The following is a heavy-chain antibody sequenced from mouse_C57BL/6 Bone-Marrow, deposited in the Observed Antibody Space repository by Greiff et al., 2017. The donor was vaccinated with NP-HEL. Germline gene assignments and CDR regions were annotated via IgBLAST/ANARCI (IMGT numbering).Heavy chain of an antibody. Sequence: QVQLKQSGAELVRPGASVTLSCKASGYTFTDYEMHWVKQTPVHGLEWIGAIDPETGGTAYNQKFKGKAILTADKSSSTAYMELRSLTSEDSAVYYCTSPPLFTTVGETFAYWGQGTLVTVSA. CDR2: IDPETGGT. CDR1: GYTFTDYE. V-gene: IGHV1-15*01. CDR3: TSPPLFTTVGETFAY. J-gene: IGHJ3*01. D-gene: IGHD1-1*01.